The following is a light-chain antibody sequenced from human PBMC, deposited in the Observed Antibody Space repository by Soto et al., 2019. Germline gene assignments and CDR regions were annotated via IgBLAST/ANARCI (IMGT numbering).Light chain of an antibody. CDR1: SSNSGEFT. Sequence: QSVLTQPASASGTPGQRVTISCSGSSSNSGEFTVNWYQQLPRTAPNVLIYSNNQRPSGVPDRFSGSKSGTSASLAISGLQSEDEADYYCAAWDDSLNGHYIFGTGTKVTVL. CDR3: AAWDDSLNGHYI. CDR2: SNN. V-gene: IGLV1-44*01. J-gene: IGLJ1*01.